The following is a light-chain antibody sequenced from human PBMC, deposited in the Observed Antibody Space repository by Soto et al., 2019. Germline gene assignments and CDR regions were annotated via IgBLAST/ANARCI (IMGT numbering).Light chain of an antibody. Sequence: QSVLAQPPSVSGAPGQRVSISCTGSRSNIGAGYDVHWYQQLPGRAPKVLIFGNINRPSGVPDRISASKSGISASLAIAGLQPEDEADYYCQSYDSRLSDYVFGTGTKVTVL. V-gene: IGLV1-40*01. CDR2: GNI. CDR3: QSYDSRLSDYV. CDR1: RSNIGAGYD. J-gene: IGLJ1*01.